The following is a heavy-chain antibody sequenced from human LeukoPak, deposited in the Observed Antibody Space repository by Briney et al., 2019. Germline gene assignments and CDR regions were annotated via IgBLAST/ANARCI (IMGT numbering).Heavy chain of an antibody. CDR2: IYYSGST. CDR1: GGSISSYY. CDR3: ARRGGGFELPAFDI. Sequence: SETLSLTCTVSGGSISSYYWSWIRQPPGKGLKWIGYIYYSGSTNYNPSLKSRVTISVDTSKNQFSLKLSSVTAADTAVYYCARRGGGFELPAFDIWGQGTMVTVSS. D-gene: IGHD3-10*01. V-gene: IGHV4-59*08. J-gene: IGHJ3*02.